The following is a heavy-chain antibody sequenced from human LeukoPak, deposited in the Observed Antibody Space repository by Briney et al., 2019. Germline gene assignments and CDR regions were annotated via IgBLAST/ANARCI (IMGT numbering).Heavy chain of an antibody. J-gene: IGHJ5*02. CDR1: GFTFSSFA. CDR2: IWYNGSNK. Sequence: AGGSLRLSCAASGFTFSSFAMHWVRQAPGKGLEWVPDIWYNGSNKYYAESVKGRFTISRDNSRNTLYLQMNSLRAEDTAVYYCSRGGYGDYNNWFDPWGQGTLVIVSS. D-gene: IGHD4-17*01. V-gene: IGHV3-33*01. CDR3: SRGGYGDYNNWFDP.